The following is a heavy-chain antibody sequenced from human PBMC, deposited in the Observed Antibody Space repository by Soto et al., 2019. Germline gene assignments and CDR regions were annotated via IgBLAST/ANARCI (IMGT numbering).Heavy chain of an antibody. CDR3: ARHIPYVDTAWRDYYYYGMDV. D-gene: IGHD5-18*01. V-gene: IGHV4-4*02. CDR1: GGSISSSNW. J-gene: IGHJ6*02. CDR2: IYHSGST. Sequence: QVQLQESGPGLVKPSGTLSLTCAVSGGSISSSNWWSWVRQPPGKGLEWIGEIYHSGSTYYNPSLKSRVTISVDTSKNQFSLKLSSVTAADTAVYYCARHIPYVDTAWRDYYYYGMDVWGQGTTVTVSS.